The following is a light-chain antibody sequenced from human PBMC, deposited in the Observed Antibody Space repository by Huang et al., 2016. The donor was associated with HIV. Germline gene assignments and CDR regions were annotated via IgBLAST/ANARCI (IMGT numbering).Light chain of an antibody. Sequence: EIVLTQSPGTLSLSPGERATLSCRASQSISADYLAWYQQKPGQAPRLLIYAASSTATGSPDRVSGSGAGTDFTRTIYRLEPEDFAVYFCQQYAGSPWTFGQGTKVEIK. J-gene: IGKJ1*01. CDR2: AAS. CDR3: QQYAGSPWT. V-gene: IGKV3-20*01. CDR1: QSISADY.